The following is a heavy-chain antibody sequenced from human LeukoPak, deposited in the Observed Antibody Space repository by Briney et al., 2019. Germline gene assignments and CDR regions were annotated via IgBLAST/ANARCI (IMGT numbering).Heavy chain of an antibody. CDR1: GYTFTSYG. CDR2: ISAYNGNT. J-gene: IGHJ4*02. V-gene: IGHV1-18*01. Sequence: ASVKVSCKASGYTFTSYGITWVRQAPGQGLEWVGWISAYNGNTNYEQKLQGRLTMTTDTSTNTAYMELRSLRSDDTAVYYCARVTVGSSGTLDYWGQGTLVTVSS. D-gene: IGHD3-22*01. CDR3: ARVTVGSSGTLDY.